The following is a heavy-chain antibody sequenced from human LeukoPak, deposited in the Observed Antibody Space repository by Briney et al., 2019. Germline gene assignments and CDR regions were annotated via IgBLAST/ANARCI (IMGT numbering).Heavy chain of an antibody. CDR2: ISDSGGRT. CDR3: AKDPFVAVPAAKSY. Sequence: GGSLRLSCAASGFTFSSSAMTWVRQAPGKGLEWVSAISDSGGRTYYADSVKGRFTISRDNSKNTLYLQMSSLRAEDTAVYYCAKDPFVAVPAAKSYWGQGTLVTVSS. CDR1: GFTFSSSA. J-gene: IGHJ4*02. D-gene: IGHD2-2*01. V-gene: IGHV3-23*01.